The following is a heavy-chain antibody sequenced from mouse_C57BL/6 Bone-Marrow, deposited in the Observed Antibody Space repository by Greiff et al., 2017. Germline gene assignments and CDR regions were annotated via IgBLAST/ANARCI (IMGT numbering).Heavy chain of an antibody. V-gene: IGHV3-8*01. D-gene: IGHD2-5*01. CDR3: ARSLYSNYEGFAY. CDR1: GYSITSDY. CDR2: ISYSGST. J-gene: IGHJ3*01. Sequence: EVKLMESGPGLAKPSQTLSLTCSVTGYSITSDYWNWIRKFPGNKLEYMGYISYSGSTYYNPSLKSRISITRDTSKNQYYLQLNSVTTEDTATYYCARSLYSNYEGFAYWGQGTLVTVSA.